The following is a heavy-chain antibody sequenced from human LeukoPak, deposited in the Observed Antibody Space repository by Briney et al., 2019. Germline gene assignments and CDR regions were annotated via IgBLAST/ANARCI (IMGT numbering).Heavy chain of an antibody. V-gene: IGHV3-21*01. CDR3: ARAFGALVDSYFDY. Sequence: GGSLRLSCAASGFTFSHHSMDWVRQAPGKGLEWVASINLDSYCIYYADSVKGRYTISRDNAKNSLFLQMNSLRVEDTAVYYCARAFGALVDSYFDYWGQGTLVIVSS. CDR1: GFTFSHHS. D-gene: IGHD3-10*01. J-gene: IGHJ4*02. CDR2: INLDSYCI.